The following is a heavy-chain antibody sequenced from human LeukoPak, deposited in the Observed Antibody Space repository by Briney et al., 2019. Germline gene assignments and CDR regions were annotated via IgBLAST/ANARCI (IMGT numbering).Heavy chain of an antibody. D-gene: IGHD5-12*01. CDR1: GFTFGDHA. J-gene: IGHJ4*02. CDR3: SRRSGYGVVDY. CDR2: ITGKAYRGTT. Sequence: GRSLRLSCTAAGFTFGDHAMSWVRQAPGKGMAWAGFITGKAYRGTTEYAASVRGRITISRDDFNNIAYLQMNSLKTEDTAVYYCSRRSGYGVVDYWGQGTLVTVSS. V-gene: IGHV3-49*04.